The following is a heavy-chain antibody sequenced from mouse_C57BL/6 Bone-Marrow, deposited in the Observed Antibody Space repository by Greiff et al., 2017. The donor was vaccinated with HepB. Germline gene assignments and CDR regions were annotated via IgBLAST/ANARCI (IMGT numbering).Heavy chain of an antibody. J-gene: IGHJ4*01. D-gene: IGHD2-14*01. CDR1: GYAFSSYW. CDR3: AGVRRGDYAMDY. Sequence: QVQLQQSGAELVKPGASVKISCKASGYAFSSYWMNWVKQRPGKGLEWIGQIYPGDGDTNYNGKFKGKATLTADKSSSTAYMQLSSLTSEDSAVYFCAGVRRGDYAMDYWGQGTSVTVSS. CDR2: IYPGDGDT. V-gene: IGHV1-80*01.